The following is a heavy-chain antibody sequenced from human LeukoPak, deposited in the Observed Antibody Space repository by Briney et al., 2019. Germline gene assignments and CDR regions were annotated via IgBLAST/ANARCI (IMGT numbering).Heavy chain of an antibody. CDR1: GGSISSYY. CDR3: ARAAGTRRPPGGYDSGWFDP. Sequence: SETLSLTCTVSGGSISSYYWSWIRQPAGKGLEWIGRIYTSGSTNYNPSLKSRVTISVDKSKNQFPLKLSSVTAADTAVYYCARAAGTRRPPGGYDSGWFDPWGQGTLVTVSP. V-gene: IGHV4-4*07. D-gene: IGHD5-12*01. CDR2: IYTSGST. J-gene: IGHJ5*02.